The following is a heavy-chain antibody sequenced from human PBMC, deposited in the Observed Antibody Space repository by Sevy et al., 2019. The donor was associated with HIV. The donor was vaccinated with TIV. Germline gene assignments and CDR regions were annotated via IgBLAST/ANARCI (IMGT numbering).Heavy chain of an antibody. CDR1: GYTFKTYG. CDR2: ISAYSGDT. CDR3: ARDKRQGVVIIPGSMWGGVDY. V-gene: IGHV1-18*01. D-gene: IGHD2-2*01. J-gene: IGHJ4*02. Sequence: ASVKVSCKTFGYTFKTYGISWVRQAPGQGLEWMGWISAYSGDTNFAQKFQGRVTMTTDTSTSTAYMELSSLRSDDTAVYFWARDKRQGVVIIPGSMWGGVDYWGQGTVVTVSS.